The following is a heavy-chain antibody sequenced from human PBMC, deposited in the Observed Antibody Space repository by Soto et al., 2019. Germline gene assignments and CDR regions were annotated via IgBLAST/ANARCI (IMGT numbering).Heavy chain of an antibody. CDR1: GASINTFASY. D-gene: IGHD3-10*01. CDR2: VYYNENT. J-gene: IGHJ5*01. CDR3: ARRERYYGSPGWFDP. Sequence: SETLSLTCSAFGASINTFASYWGWIRQPPGKGLEWIGTVYYNENTYYNPSLKSRVAISVDTAKNQFSLNLRSVTAADTAIYFCARRERYYGSPGWFDPWGQGTLVTVSS. V-gene: IGHV4-39*01.